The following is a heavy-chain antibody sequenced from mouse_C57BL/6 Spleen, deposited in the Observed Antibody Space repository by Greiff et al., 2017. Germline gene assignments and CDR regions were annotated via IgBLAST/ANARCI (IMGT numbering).Heavy chain of an antibody. CDR1: GYAFTNYL. J-gene: IGHJ2*01. D-gene: IGHD1-1*02. CDR3: SSSVTMVFDY. CDR2: INPGSGGT. V-gene: IGHV1-54*01. Sequence: VQLQESGPELVRPGTSVKVSCKASGYAFTNYLIEWVKQRPGQGLEWIGVINPGSGGTSYNEKFKGKATMTADKSSSTAYMHLSSLTSEDSAVYFCSSSVTMVFDYWGQGTTLTVSS.